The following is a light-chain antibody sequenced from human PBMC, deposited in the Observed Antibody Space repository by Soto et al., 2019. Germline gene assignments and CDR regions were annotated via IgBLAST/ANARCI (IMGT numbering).Light chain of an antibody. CDR1: QSVSSN. CDR3: QQYNNWPPWT. J-gene: IGKJ1*01. Sequence: EIVMTQSPATLSVSPGERATLSYRASQSVSSNLAWYQQKPGQAPRLLIYGASTRATGTPARFSGSGSGTEFTLTISSLQSEDFAVYYCQQYNNWPPWTFGQGTKVDIK. V-gene: IGKV3-15*01. CDR2: GAS.